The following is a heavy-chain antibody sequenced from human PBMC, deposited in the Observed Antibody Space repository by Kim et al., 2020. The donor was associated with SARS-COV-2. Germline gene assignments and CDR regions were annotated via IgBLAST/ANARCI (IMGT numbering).Heavy chain of an antibody. J-gene: IGHJ4*01. Sequence: SETLSLTCTVSGGSISSSSYYWGWIRQPPGKGLEWIGSIYYSGSTYYNPSLKSRVTISVDTSKNQFSLKLSSVTAADTAVYYCARLPDCSGGSCYPGFD. D-gene: IGHD2-15*01. CDR1: GGSISSSSYY. CDR3: ARLPDCSGGSCYPGFD. CDR2: IYYSGST. V-gene: IGHV4-39*01.